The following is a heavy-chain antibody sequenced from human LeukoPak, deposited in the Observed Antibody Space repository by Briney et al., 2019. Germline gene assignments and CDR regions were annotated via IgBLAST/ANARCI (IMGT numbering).Heavy chain of an antibody. CDR1: GFTFSSYA. D-gene: IGHD3-22*01. V-gene: IGHV3-30-3*01. Sequence: GSLRLSCAASGFTFSSYAMHWVRPAPGKGLEWVAVISYDGSNKYYADSVKGRFTISRDNSKNTLYLQMNSLRAEDTAVYYCAKGETIIVVVKVDYWGQGTLVTVSS. J-gene: IGHJ4*02. CDR2: ISYDGSNK. CDR3: AKGETIIVVVKVDY.